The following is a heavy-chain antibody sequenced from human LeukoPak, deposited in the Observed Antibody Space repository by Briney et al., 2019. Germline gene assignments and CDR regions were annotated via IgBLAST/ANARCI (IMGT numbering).Heavy chain of an antibody. J-gene: IGHJ4*02. V-gene: IGHV3-66*01. CDR2: IYSGGST. Sequence: GGSLRLSCAASGFTVSSNYMSWVRQAPGKGLEWVSVIYSGGSTYYADSVKGRFTISRDNSKNTLYLQMNSLRAEDTAVYYCAKDGSSSWYPYYFDYWGQGTLVTVSS. CDR1: GFTVSSNY. D-gene: IGHD6-13*01. CDR3: AKDGSSSWYPYYFDY.